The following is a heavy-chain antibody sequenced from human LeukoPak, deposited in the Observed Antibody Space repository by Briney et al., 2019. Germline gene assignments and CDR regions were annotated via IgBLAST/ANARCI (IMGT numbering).Heavy chain of an antibody. D-gene: IGHD5-18*01. CDR1: VYTFTSYG. V-gene: IGHV1-18*01. J-gene: IGHJ4*02. CDR2: ISAYNGNT. CDR3: ARDSVWIQLWLPGDY. Sequence: GASVKVSCKASVYTFTSYGISWVRQAPGQGLEWMGWISAYNGNTNYAQKLQGRVTMTTDTSTSTAYMELRSLRSDDTAVYYCARDSVWIQLWLPGDYWGQGTLVTVSS.